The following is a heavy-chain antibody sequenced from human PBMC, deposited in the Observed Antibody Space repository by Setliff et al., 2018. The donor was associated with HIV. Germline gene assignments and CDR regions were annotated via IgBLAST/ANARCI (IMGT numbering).Heavy chain of an antibody. CDR2: IHYSGAT. V-gene: IGHV4-59*08. CDR3: ARHSPNVGVRGDAFDI. CDR1: GGSISSHY. D-gene: IGHD2-8*01. J-gene: IGHJ3*02. Sequence: PSETLSLTCTVSGGSISSHYWIWIRQPPGKGLEWIGYIHYSGATNYNPSLKSRFTISLDTSRTQFSLRLSSVTAADTAVYYCARHSPNVGVRGDAFDIWGQGTVVTVSS.